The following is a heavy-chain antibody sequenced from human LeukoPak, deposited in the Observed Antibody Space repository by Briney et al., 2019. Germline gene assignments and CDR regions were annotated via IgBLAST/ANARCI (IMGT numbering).Heavy chain of an antibody. CDR3: AAGDSFDY. CDR2: INQDANER. Sequence: PGGSLRLSSAASGFTFSSYSMNWVRQAPGKGLEWVANINQDANERYYVDSVKGRYTISRDNAKNSLYLQVNSLRAEDTAVYYCAAGDSFDYWGQGALVTVSS. V-gene: IGHV3-7*01. J-gene: IGHJ4*02. CDR1: GFTFSSYS.